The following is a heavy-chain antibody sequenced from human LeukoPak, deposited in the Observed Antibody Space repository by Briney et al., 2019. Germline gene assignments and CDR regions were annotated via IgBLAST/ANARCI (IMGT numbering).Heavy chain of an antibody. CDR1: GFTVSSNY. J-gene: IGHJ4*02. CDR3: AKSPKTGYLFDY. Sequence: PGGTLRLSCAASGFTVSSNYMSWVRQAPGKGLEWVSVIYGGVNTVSADSVQGRFTISRDNSKNTLYLQMSSLRAEDTAVYYCAKSPKTGYLFDYWGKGTLVTVSS. CDR2: IYGGVNT. V-gene: IGHV3-66*01. D-gene: IGHD1-1*01.